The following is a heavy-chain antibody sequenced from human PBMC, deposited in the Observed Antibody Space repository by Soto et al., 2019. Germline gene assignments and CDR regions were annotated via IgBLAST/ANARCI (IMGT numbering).Heavy chain of an antibody. CDR2: ISYDGSNK. CDR3: ARPYSYGSDYYYYYGMDV. V-gene: IGHV3-30-3*01. D-gene: IGHD5-18*01. Sequence: QVQLVESGGGVVQPGRSLRLSCAASGFTFSSYAMHWVRQAPGKGLEWVAVISYDGSNKYYADSVKGRFTISRDNSKNKLYLQMNSLRAEDTAVYYCARPYSYGSDYYYYYGMDVWGQGTTVTVSS. J-gene: IGHJ6*02. CDR1: GFTFSSYA.